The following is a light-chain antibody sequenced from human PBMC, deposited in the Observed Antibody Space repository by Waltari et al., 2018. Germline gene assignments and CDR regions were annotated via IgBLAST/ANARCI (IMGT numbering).Light chain of an antibody. CDR1: QTVRTTY. V-gene: IGKV3-20*01. CDR2: DTS. J-gene: IGKJ4*01. Sequence: EIVLTQSPGTLSLSPGERATLSCRASQTVRTTYLAWYQQKPGQAPTLLIYDTSSRATGIPDRFSGSGSGTDFSLTISSLEPEDFAVYYCQQYDISPLTCGGGTKVETK. CDR3: QQYDISPLT.